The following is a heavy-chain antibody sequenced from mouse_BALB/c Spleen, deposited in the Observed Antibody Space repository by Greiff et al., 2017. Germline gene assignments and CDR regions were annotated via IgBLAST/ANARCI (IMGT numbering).Heavy chain of an antibody. CDR2: ISSGGSST. J-gene: IGHJ4*01. Sequence: VQLQQSGGDLVKPGGSLKLSCAASGFTFSSYGMSWVRQTPDKRLEWVATISSGGSSTYYPDSVKGRFTISRDHAKNTLYLQRSSLKSEDTAMYYGARQKFFDYYAMDYWGQGTSVTVSA. CDR1: GFTFSSYG. V-gene: IGHV5-6*01. CDR3: ARQKFFDYYAMDY.